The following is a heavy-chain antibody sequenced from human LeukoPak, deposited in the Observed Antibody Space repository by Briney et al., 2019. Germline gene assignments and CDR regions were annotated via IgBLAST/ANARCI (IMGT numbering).Heavy chain of an antibody. J-gene: IGHJ5*02. CDR1: GYNFTTYW. D-gene: IGHD2-2*01. CDR3: ARHGGGYCRTGSCYLFDP. CDR2: IYPYDSDT. Sequence: GESLKISCKTSGYNFTTYWIGWVRQMPGKGLEWMGVIYPYDSDTRYSPSFEGQVTISADKSISTAYLQWNSLKTSDSAMYYCARHGGGYCRTGSCYLFDPWGRGTLVTVSS. V-gene: IGHV5-51*01.